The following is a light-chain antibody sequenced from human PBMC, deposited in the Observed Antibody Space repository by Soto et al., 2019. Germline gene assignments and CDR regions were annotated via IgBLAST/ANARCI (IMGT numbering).Light chain of an antibody. CDR3: ATWDNLLSAGL. V-gene: IGLV1-51*01. J-gene: IGLJ2*01. CDR2: DNY. Sequence: QSVLTRPPSVSATPGQKVTISCSGGPSNIGNNFVSWYQRLPGTAPRVIIYDNYERPSGIPDRFSGSKSGTSATLDITGLQTGDEADYYCATWDNLLSAGLFGGGTKLTVL. CDR1: PSNIGNNF.